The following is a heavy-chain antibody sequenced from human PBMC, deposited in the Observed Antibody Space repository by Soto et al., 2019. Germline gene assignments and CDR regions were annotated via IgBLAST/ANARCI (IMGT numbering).Heavy chain of an antibody. CDR2: FYHSGST. V-gene: IGHV4-38-2*01. D-gene: IGHD3-10*01. J-gene: IGHJ4*02. Sequence: SETLSLTCAVSGHSIISGYYWCWIRQPPGKGLEWIGSFYHSGSTYYTPSLKSRVTISVDTSKNQFSLKLSSVTAADTAVYYCARGEYYGSGNYFDYWGQGTLVTVSS. CDR3: ARGEYYGSGNYFDY. CDR1: GHSIISGYY.